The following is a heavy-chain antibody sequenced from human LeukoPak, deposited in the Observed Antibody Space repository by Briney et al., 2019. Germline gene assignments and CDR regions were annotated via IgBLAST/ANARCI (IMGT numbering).Heavy chain of an antibody. V-gene: IGHV3-30*04. D-gene: IGHD2-8*02. CDR2: ISYDGSNK. Sequence: GGSLRLSCAASGFTFSSYAMHWVRQAPGKGLEWVAVISYDGSNKYYADSVKGRFTISRDNSKNTLYLQMNSLRAEDTAVYYCARXTGVSXSYWYXXGQGTLVTVSS. J-gene: IGHJ4*02. CDR3: ARXTGVSXSYWYX. CDR1: GFTFSSYA.